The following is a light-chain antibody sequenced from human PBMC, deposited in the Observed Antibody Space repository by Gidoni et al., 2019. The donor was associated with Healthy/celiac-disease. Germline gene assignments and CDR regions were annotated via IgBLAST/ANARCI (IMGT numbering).Light chain of an antibody. Sequence: EIVLTQSPDTLSLSPGERATLSYRASQNVTSSYLAWYQQEPGQAPRLLIFGASTRATGIPDRFSGSGSGTDFTLTISRLEPEDFAVYFCQQYGTSPGTFGQGTKVEIK. V-gene: IGKV3-20*01. CDR2: GAS. CDR1: QNVTSSY. J-gene: IGKJ1*01. CDR3: QQYGTSPGT.